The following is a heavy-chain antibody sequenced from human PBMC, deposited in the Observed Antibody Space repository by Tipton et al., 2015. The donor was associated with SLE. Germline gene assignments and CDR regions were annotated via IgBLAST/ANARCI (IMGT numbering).Heavy chain of an antibody. Sequence: SLRLSCAASGFTFSSYAMHWVRQAPGKGLEWVAVISYDGSNKYYADSVKGRFTISRDNSKNTLYLQMNSLRAEDTAVYYCAREKRPNTDDAFDIWGQGTMVTVSS. CDR2: ISYDGSNK. D-gene: IGHD2-8*01. V-gene: IGHV3-30*04. J-gene: IGHJ3*02. CDR1: GFTFSSYA. CDR3: AREKRPNTDDAFDI.